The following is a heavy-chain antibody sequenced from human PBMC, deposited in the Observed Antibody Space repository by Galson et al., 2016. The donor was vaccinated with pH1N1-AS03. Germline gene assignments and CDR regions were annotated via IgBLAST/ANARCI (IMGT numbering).Heavy chain of an antibody. D-gene: IGHD3-10*01. CDR2: VDSSGRK. CDR3: TRESSGLGRGLDY. V-gene: IGHV4-4*07. CDR1: GGSISGNF. Sequence: SLTCSVSGGSISGNFWTWIRQPAGEGLEWIGRVDSSGRKNYNSSLESRVTLSVDTSKNQFSLRLTSVTAADTAVYYCTRESSGLGRGLDYWGQGTLVTVSS. J-gene: IGHJ4*02.